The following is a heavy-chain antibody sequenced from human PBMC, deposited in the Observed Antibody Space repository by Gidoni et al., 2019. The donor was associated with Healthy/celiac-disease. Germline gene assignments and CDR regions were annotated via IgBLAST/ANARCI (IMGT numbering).Heavy chain of an antibody. CDR2: IIPILGIA. Sequence: QVQLVQSGAEVKKPGSSVKVSCKASGGTFSSYAISWVRQAPGQGLEWMGRIIPILGIANYAQKFQGRVTITADKSTSTAYMELSSLRSEDTAVYYCARAHYDFWSGYDRLAFVPATFDPWGQGTLVTVSS. CDR1: GGTFSSYA. CDR3: ARAHYDFWSGYDRLAFVPATFDP. V-gene: IGHV1-69*09. J-gene: IGHJ5*02. D-gene: IGHD3-3*01.